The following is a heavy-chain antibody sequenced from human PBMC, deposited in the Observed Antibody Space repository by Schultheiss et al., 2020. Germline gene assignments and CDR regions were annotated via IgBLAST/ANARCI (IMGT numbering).Heavy chain of an antibody. Sequence: SETLSLTCTVSGGSISSGGYYWSWIRQHPGKGLEWIGSIYYSGSTYYNPSLKSRVTISVDTSKNQFSLKLSSVTAADTAVYYCARHKRAVAVYWGQGTLVTVSS. CDR2: IYYSGST. D-gene: IGHD6-19*01. CDR1: GGSISSGGYY. J-gene: IGHJ4*02. V-gene: IGHV4-39*01. CDR3: ARHKRAVAVY.